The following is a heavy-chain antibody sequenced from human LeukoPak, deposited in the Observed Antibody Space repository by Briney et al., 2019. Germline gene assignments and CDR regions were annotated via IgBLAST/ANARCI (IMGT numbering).Heavy chain of an antibody. CDR1: GYTFTSYD. V-gene: IGHV1-8*01. CDR2: MIPNSGNT. J-gene: IGHJ6*03. CDR3: ARSPEYHYYYYYMDV. D-gene: IGHD2-2*01. Sequence: ASVKVSCKASGYTFTSYDINWVRQATGQGLEWMGWMIPNSGNTGYAQKFQGRVTMTRNTSISTAYMELSSLRSEDTAVYYCARSPEYHYYYYYMDVWGKGTTVTVSS.